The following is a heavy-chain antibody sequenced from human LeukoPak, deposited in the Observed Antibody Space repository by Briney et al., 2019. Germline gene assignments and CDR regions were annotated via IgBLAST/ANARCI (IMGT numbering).Heavy chain of an antibody. V-gene: IGHV3-23*01. J-gene: IGHJ4*02. CDR1: GFTFSSYA. CDR3: AKAQWLGDSRLFDY. CDR2: ISGSGGSA. D-gene: IGHD6-19*01. Sequence: GGSLRLSCAASGFTFSSYAMSWVRQAPGKGLEWVSAISGSGGSAYYADSVKGRFTISRDNSKNTLYLQMNSLRAEDTAVYYCAKAQWLGDSRLFDYWGQGTLVTVSS.